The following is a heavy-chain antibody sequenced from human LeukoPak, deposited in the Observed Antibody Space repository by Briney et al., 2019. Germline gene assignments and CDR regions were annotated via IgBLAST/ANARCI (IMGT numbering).Heavy chain of an antibody. CDR3: AKDSVVRNTGSYYFAS. CDR1: GFTFNNYA. Sequence: GGSLRLSCAASGFTFNNYAMSWVRQVPGKGLEWVSAVSGDGRTTHYVDSVKGRFTISRDNSRNTLYLQMSSLRAEDTAICYCAKDSVVRNTGSYYFASWGQGTLVTVSS. D-gene: IGHD1-26*01. CDR2: VSGDGRTT. V-gene: IGHV3-23*01. J-gene: IGHJ4*02.